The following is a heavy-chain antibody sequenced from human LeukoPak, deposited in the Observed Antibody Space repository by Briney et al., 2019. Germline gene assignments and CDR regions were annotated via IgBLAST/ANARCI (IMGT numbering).Heavy chain of an antibody. Sequence: SVKVSCKASGGTFSSYAISWVRQAPGQGLEWMGGIIPIFGTANYAQKFQGRVTITRDESTSTAYMELSSLRSEDTAVYYCARTYCSSTSCPSYYYYYYMDVWGKGTTVTVSS. CDR2: IIPIFGTA. CDR3: ARTYCSSTSCPSYYYYYYMDV. J-gene: IGHJ6*03. CDR1: GGTFSSYA. D-gene: IGHD2-2*01. V-gene: IGHV1-69*05.